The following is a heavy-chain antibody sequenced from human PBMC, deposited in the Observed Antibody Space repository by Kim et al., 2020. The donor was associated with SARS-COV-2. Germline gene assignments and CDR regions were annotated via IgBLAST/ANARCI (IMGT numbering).Heavy chain of an antibody. CDR3: ATAPPIAVAGSYYYYYGMDV. J-gene: IGHJ6*02. D-gene: IGHD6-19*01. Sequence: ASGKVSCKVSGYTLTELSMHWVRQAPGKGLEWMGGFDPEDDETIYAQKFQGRVTMTEDTSTDTAYMELSSLRSENTAVYYCATAPPIAVAGSYYYYYGMDVWGQGTTVTVSS. CDR1: GYTLTELS. CDR2: FDPEDDET. V-gene: IGHV1-24*01.